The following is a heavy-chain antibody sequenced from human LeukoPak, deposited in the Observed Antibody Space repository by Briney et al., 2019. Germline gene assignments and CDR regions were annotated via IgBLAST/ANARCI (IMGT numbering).Heavy chain of an antibody. J-gene: IGHJ3*02. CDR1: GGSFSGYY. Sequence: PSETLSLTCGVYGGSFSGYYWSWIRQPPEKGLEWIGEIIHSGSTNYNPSLKSRVTISVDTSKNQFSLKLSPVTAADTAVYYCARLGYSSGWSPNDAFDIWGQGTMVTVSS. D-gene: IGHD6-19*01. V-gene: IGHV4-34*12. CDR3: ARLGYSSGWSPNDAFDI. CDR2: IIHSGST.